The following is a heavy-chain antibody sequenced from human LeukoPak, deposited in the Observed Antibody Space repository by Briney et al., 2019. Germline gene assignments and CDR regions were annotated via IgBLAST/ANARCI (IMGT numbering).Heavy chain of an antibody. Sequence: ASVKVSCKASGYTFTGYYMHWVRQAPGQGLEWMGWINPNSGGTNYAQKFQGRVTMTRDTSISTAYMELSRLRSDDTAVYYCARVSSGYYEDFDYWGQGTLVTVSS. CDR1: GYTFTGYY. V-gene: IGHV1-2*02. CDR3: ARVSSGYYEDFDY. CDR2: INPNSGGT. D-gene: IGHD3-22*01. J-gene: IGHJ4*02.